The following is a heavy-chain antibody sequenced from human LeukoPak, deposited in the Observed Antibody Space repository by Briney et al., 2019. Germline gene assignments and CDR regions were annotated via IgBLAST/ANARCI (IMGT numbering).Heavy chain of an antibody. D-gene: IGHD3-10*01. CDR2: TYYRSKWYS. J-gene: IGHJ6*04. Sequence: SQTLSLTCAISRDSDSSDSAGWKWIRQSPSRVLQCLGMTYYRSKWYSDYAVSVKSRIIINPDTCKNEFALQLNSVIPEDTAVYYCARECRALDVWGKGTTVTVSS. V-gene: IGHV6-1*01. CDR1: RDSDSSDSAG. CDR3: ARECRALDV.